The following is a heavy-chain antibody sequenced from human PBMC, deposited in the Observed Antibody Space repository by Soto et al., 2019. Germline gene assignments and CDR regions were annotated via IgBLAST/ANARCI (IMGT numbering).Heavy chain of an antibody. CDR3: ARAFQNNYLDS. Sequence: FGSTLVNPTQTLTLTFTFSGFSLSTSGMRVGWIRQPPGKALEWLARIDWDDDKFYSTSLKTRLTISKDTSKNQVVLTMTNMDPVDTATYYCARAFQNNYLDSWGQGTLVTVSS. CDR2: IDWDDDK. CDR1: GFSLSTSGMR. J-gene: IGHJ4*02. V-gene: IGHV2-70*04.